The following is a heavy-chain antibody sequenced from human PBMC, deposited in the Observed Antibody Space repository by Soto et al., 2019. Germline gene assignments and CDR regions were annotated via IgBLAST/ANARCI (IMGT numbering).Heavy chain of an antibody. Sequence: QVQLQESGPGLVKPSGTLSVTCAVSGGSISSSNWWSWVRQPPGKGLEWIGEIYHSGSTNYNPSPKSRVTISVDKSKNQFSLKLTSVTAADTAVYYCARTNYGDYWGVGNWGQGTLVTVSS. V-gene: IGHV4-4*02. J-gene: IGHJ4*02. CDR1: GGSISSSNW. CDR2: IYHSGST. D-gene: IGHD4-17*01. CDR3: ARTNYGDYWGVGN.